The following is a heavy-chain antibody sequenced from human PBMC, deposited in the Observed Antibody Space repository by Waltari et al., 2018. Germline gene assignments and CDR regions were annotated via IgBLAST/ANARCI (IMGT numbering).Heavy chain of an antibody. D-gene: IGHD6-19*01. J-gene: IGHJ5*02. Sequence: QVQLVESGGGVVQPGRSLRLSCAASGFTFSSYAMHWVRQAPGKGLEWVAVISYDGVKKYYAASVKGRFTISRDNSKNTLYLQMNSLGAEDTAVYYGARDKIAVAGTWFDPWGQGTLVTVSS. CDR2: ISYDGVKK. V-gene: IGHV3-30*01. CDR1: GFTFSSYA. CDR3: ARDKIAVAGTWFDP.